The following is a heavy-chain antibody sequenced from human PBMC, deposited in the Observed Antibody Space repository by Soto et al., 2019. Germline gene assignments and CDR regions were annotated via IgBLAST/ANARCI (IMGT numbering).Heavy chain of an antibody. Sequence: EVQLVESGGDLVQPGGSLRLSCAASGFTFSGYWMAWVRQAPGKGLEWVANIKQDGSVKYYVDSLKGRFTISRENAKNSLSLKMDSLRDEDSVVYFCATESYYHWQYWGEGPLVTVSS. CDR1: GFTFSGYW. V-gene: IGHV3-7*01. CDR2: IKQDGSVK. CDR3: ATESYYHWQY. J-gene: IGHJ4*02. D-gene: IGHD3-9*01.